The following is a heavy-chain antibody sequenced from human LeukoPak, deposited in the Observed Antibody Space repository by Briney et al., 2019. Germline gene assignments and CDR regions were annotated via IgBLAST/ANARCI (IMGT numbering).Heavy chain of an antibody. V-gene: IGHV1-18*01. CDR2: ISVYTGDT. D-gene: IGHD5-18*01. CDR1: GYTFTSSG. J-gene: IGHJ6*02. Sequence: GASVKVSCKASGYTFTSSGISWVRQAPAQGLEWMGWISVYTGDTNFAEKFQGRVTMTIDTSTNTAYMELRSLGSDDTAMYYCARENYYGDNYGWVYYGMEVWGQGTTVTVSS. CDR3: ARENYYGDNYGWVYYGMEV.